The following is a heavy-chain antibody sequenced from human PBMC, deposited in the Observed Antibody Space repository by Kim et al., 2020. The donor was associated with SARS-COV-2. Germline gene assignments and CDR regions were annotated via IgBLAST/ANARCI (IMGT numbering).Heavy chain of an antibody. CDR2: IWADGSNK. CDR1: GYTVSTYG. CDR3: AKDSSITNLDF. J-gene: IGHJ4*02. V-gene: IGHV3-33*06. Sequence: GGSLRLSCTASGYTVSTYGMHWVRQGPGKGLQWVAVIWADGSNKYYADSVKGRFTISRDSSKNMVHLQMNSLTAEDTAVYYCAKDSSITNLDFWGQGTLV. D-gene: IGHD3-10*01.